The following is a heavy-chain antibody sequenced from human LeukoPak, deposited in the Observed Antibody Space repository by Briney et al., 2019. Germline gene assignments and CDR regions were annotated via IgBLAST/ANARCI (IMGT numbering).Heavy chain of an antibody. V-gene: IGHV1-18*01. CDR3: ARVAGVSYNYFDS. J-gene: IGHJ4*02. Sequence: ASVKVSCKASGYTFITYGITWVRQAPGQGLEWMGWITPYNGDTNYAQNPQDRVTMTTDTSTSTAYMELRSLGSDDTAVYFCARVAGVSYNYFDSWGQGTLVTVSS. D-gene: IGHD1-26*01. CDR1: GYTFITYG. CDR2: ITPYNGDT.